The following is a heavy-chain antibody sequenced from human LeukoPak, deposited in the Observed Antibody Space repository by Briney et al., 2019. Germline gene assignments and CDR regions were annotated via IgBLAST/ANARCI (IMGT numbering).Heavy chain of an antibody. V-gene: IGHV3-7*03. CDR3: ARARRNDYNTYYFDY. Sequence: GGSLRLSCAPSGFTFSNSWMSWVRQAPGKGLEWVANIKQDGSEKYYVDSVKGRFTISRDNAKNSLYPQMSSLRAEDTAVYFCARARRNDYNTYYFDYWGQGTLVTVSS. CDR1: GFTFSNSW. J-gene: IGHJ4*02. D-gene: IGHD4-11*01. CDR2: IKQDGSEK.